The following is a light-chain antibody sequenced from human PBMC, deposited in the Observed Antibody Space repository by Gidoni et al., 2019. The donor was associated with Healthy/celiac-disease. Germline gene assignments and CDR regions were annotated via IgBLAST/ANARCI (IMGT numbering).Light chain of an antibody. Sequence: DIVRTQSPDSLVVSLGERASINCKSSQSVLYSSNNKNYLAWYQQQPGQPPKLLIYWASTRESGVPDRFGGGGSGTDFTLTISSLQAEDVAVCYCQQYYSTPQTFXXXTKVEIK. CDR1: QSVLYSSNNKNY. J-gene: IGKJ1*01. V-gene: IGKV4-1*01. CDR3: QQYYSTPQT. CDR2: WAS.